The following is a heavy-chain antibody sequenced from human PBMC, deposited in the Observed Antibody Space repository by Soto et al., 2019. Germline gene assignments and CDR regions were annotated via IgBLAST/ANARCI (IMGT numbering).Heavy chain of an antibody. V-gene: IGHV3-7*03. Sequence: SLRLSCAASGVSFSNYWMHWVRQAPGKGLEWVANIKEDGSEKYYVDSVKGRFTISRDNAKNSLYLQMNSLRAEDTAVYYCAGGSGWSFDSWGPGTLVTVSS. CDR1: GVSFSNYW. CDR3: AGGSGWSFDS. D-gene: IGHD6-19*01. CDR2: IKEDGSEK. J-gene: IGHJ4*02.